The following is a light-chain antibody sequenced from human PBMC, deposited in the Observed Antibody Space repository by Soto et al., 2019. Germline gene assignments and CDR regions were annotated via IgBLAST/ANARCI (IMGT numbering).Light chain of an antibody. V-gene: IGKV3-20*01. Sequence: EIVLTQSPGTLSLSPGERATLSCRASQSVSSSYLAWYQHKPGQAPRLLIYGASSRATGIPDRFSGSGSGTDFTLTISRLAPEDFAVYYCQQYGSSPRTFGQGTKLEIK. CDR2: GAS. CDR3: QQYGSSPRT. J-gene: IGKJ2*02. CDR1: QSVSSSY.